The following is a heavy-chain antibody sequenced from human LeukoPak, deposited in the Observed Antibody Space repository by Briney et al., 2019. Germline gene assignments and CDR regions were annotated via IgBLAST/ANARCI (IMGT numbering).Heavy chain of an antibody. CDR2: ISYDGSNK. D-gene: IGHD6-13*01. V-gene: IGHV3-30-3*01. Sequence: GGSLRLSCAASGFTFSSYAMHWVRQAPGKGLEWVAVISYDGSNKYYADSVKGRFTISRDNSKNTLYLQMNSLRAEDTAVYYCARDPIAAAGLSPTFDYWGQGTLVTVSS. CDR1: GFTFSSYA. CDR3: ARDPIAAAGLSPTFDY. J-gene: IGHJ4*02.